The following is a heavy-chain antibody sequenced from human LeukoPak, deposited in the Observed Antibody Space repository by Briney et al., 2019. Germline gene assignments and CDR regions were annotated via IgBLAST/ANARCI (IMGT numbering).Heavy chain of an antibody. Sequence: GGSLRLSCAASGFTFSDYYMSWIRQAPGKGLEWVSYISSSGSTIYYADSVKGRFTTSRDNAKNTLYLQMNSLKTEDTAVYYCTTRGGSFSIFDYWGQGTLVTVSS. J-gene: IGHJ4*02. V-gene: IGHV3-11*01. D-gene: IGHD1-26*01. CDR2: ISSSGSTI. CDR3: TTRGGSFSIFDY. CDR1: GFTFSDYY.